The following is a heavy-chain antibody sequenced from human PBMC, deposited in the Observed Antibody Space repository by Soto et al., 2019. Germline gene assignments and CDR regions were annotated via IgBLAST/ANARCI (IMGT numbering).Heavy chain of an antibody. V-gene: IGHV1-18*01. CDR2: ISTYNGNP. J-gene: IGHJ4*02. CDR1: GYIFTSQG. Sequence: QIQLVQSGAEVKKPGASVKVSCKASGYIFTSQGISWVRQAPGQGLEWMGWISTYNGNPNYAQKLQGRVTMTTNTSTTTAFLELRSLTSDDTAVYYCARGRTRALDYWGQGTRVSVSS. D-gene: IGHD1-7*01. CDR3: ARGRTRALDY.